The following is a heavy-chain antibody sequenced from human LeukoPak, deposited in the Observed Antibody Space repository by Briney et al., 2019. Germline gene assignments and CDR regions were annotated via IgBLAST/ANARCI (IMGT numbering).Heavy chain of an antibody. J-gene: IGHJ4*02. V-gene: IGHV4-34*01. CDR2: INHSGNT. Sequence: PSETLSLTCAVYGGSFSDYYWSWIRQPPGMGLEWIGEINHSGNTNYNPSLKSRATISVDTSKNQFSLKPTSLTAADTAVYYCARTHYYGSGSAIDYWGQGSLATVSS. CDR1: GGSFSDYY. D-gene: IGHD3-10*01. CDR3: ARTHYYGSGSAIDY.